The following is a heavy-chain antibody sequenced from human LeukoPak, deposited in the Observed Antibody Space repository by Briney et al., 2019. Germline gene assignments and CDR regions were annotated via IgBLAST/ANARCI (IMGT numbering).Heavy chain of an antibody. CDR3: ARTYYDILTGYPRDAFDV. J-gene: IGHJ3*01. D-gene: IGHD3-9*01. Sequence: SETLSLTCTVSGGSISSSSSYWGWIRQPPGKGLEWIGSIYYSGSTYYNPSLKSRVTISVDRSKNQFSLKLSSVTAADTAVYYCARTYYDILTGYPRDAFDVWGQGTMVTVSS. CDR2: IYYSGST. V-gene: IGHV4-39*07. CDR1: GGSISSSSSY.